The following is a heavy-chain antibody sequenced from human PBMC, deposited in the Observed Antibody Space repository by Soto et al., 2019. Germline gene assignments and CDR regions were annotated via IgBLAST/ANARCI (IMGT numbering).Heavy chain of an antibody. D-gene: IGHD6-13*01. V-gene: IGHV3-23*01. CDR1: GFTFSSYA. Sequence: GGSLRLSCAASGFTFSSYAMSWVRQAPGKGLEWVSVISGSVDRTYYADSVKGRFTISRDNSKNTLYLQMNSLRAEDTAVYYCATDLDGAAAGPAKFYGMDVWGQGTTVTVSS. J-gene: IGHJ6*02. CDR2: ISGSVDRT. CDR3: ATDLDGAAAGPAKFYGMDV.